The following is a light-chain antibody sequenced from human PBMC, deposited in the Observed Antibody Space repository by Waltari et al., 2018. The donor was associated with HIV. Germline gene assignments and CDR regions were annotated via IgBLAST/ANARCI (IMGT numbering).Light chain of an antibody. CDR3: ETGGHGTWV. V-gene: IGLV4-69*01. CDR1: SGHSSNI. J-gene: IGLJ3*02. Sequence: QLVLTQSPSASASLGASVKLTCTLSSGHSSNIIAWLQHQPGKGPRYLMKVNSDGSHRKGYEIPDRCSGTSSGAELYHTISSRQSEDEADYYGETGGHGTWVFGGGTKLTVL. CDR2: VNSDGSH.